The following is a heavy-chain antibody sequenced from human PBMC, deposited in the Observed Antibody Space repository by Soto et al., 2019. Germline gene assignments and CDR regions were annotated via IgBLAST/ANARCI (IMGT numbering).Heavy chain of an antibody. Sequence: PSETLSLTCTVSGGSISSYYWSWIRQPPGKGLEWIGYIYYSRSTNYNPSLKSRVTISVDTSKNQFSLKLSSVTAADTAVYYCARGYYDFWSGYPTPTYYYYGMDVWGQGTTVTVSS. CDR3: ARGYYDFWSGYPTPTYYYYGMDV. CDR2: IYYSRST. CDR1: GGSISSYY. J-gene: IGHJ6*02. V-gene: IGHV4-59*01. D-gene: IGHD3-3*01.